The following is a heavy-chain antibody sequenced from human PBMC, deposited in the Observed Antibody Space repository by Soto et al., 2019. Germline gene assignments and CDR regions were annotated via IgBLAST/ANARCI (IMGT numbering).Heavy chain of an antibody. Sequence: GGSLSLSCAASGFTFSSYSMNWVRQAPGKGLEWVSYISSSSSTIYYADSVKGRFTISRDNAKNSLYLQMNSLRAEDTAVYYCARDEGYYYGSGSYSHAFDIWGQGTMVTVSS. CDR1: GFTFSSYS. D-gene: IGHD3-10*01. J-gene: IGHJ3*02. V-gene: IGHV3-48*01. CDR2: ISSSSSTI. CDR3: ARDEGYYYGSGSYSHAFDI.